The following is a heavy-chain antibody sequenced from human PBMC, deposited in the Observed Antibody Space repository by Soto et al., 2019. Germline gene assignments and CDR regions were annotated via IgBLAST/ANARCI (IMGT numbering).Heavy chain of an antibody. V-gene: IGHV3-30-3*01. CDR1: GFTFSSYA. J-gene: IGHJ6*02. CDR2: ISYDGSNK. Sequence: HPVGSLRLSCAASGFTFSSYAMHWVRQAPGKGLEWVAVISYDGSNKYYADSVKGRFTISRDNSKNTLYLQMNSLRAEDTAVYYCARDLGLEVFDYVWGSYPATYYYYGMDVWGQGTTVTVSS. D-gene: IGHD3-16*01. CDR3: ARDLGLEVFDYVWGSYPATYYYYGMDV.